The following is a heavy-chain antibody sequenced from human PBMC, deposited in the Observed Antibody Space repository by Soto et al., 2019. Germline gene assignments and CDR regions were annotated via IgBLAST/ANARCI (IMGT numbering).Heavy chain of an antibody. J-gene: IGHJ3*02. CDR3: ARDPRYYYDSSVAFDI. V-gene: IGHV4-31*03. D-gene: IGHD3-22*01. CDR1: GGSISIGGYY. CDR2: IYYSGST. Sequence: PSETLCLTCTVSGGSISIGGYYWSWIRHHPGKGLEWIGYIYYSGSTYYNPSLKSRVTISVDTSKNQFSLKLSSVTTADTAVYYCARDPRYYYDSSVAFDIWGQGTIVTVSS.